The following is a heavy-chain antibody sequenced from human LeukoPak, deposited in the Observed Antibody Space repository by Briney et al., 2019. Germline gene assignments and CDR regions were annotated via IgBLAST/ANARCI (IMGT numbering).Heavy chain of an antibody. CDR2: INPHSGGT. D-gene: IGHD2/OR15-2a*01. Sequence: ASVTVSCKASGYTFTDYYMHWVRQAPGQGLEWMGWINPHSGGTDHAQKFQGRVTMTRDTSISTAYMELSRLRSDDTAVYYCMSNYLQGGYYFNSWGQGTLVTVSS. CDR1: GYTFTDYY. CDR3: MSNYLQGGYYFNS. J-gene: IGHJ4*02. V-gene: IGHV1-2*02.